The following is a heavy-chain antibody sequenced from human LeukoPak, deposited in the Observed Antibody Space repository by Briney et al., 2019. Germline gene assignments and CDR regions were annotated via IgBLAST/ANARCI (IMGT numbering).Heavy chain of an antibody. V-gene: IGHV1-69*13. CDR2: IIPIFGTA. CDR1: GGTFSSYA. D-gene: IGHD1-26*01. Sequence: ASVTVSCKASGGTFSSYAISWVRQAPGQGLEWMGGIIPIFGTANYAQKFQGRVTITADESTSTAYMELRSLRSDDTAVYYCARDLDQYSGRYGGFGHDFWGQGTLVTVSS. CDR3: ARDLDQYSGRYGGFGHDF. J-gene: IGHJ4*02.